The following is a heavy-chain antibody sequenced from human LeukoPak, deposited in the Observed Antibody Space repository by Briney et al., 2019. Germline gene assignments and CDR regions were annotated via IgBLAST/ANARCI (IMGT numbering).Heavy chain of an antibody. J-gene: IGHJ4*02. CDR1: SLLLSIY. CDR2: ISGSGGTT. D-gene: IGHD1-26*01. V-gene: IGHV3-23*01. Sequence: TGGSLSLLCALWSLLLSIYHVLGPRQAPGKGLDWVSVISGSGGTTYYADSVKGRFTISRDNYQNTLYLQMNSLRAEDTAVYFWAKAVGSYDFDFWRQGTLVTVSS. CDR3: AKAVGSYDFDF.